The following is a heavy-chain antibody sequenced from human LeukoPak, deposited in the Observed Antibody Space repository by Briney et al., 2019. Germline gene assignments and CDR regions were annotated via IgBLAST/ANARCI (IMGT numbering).Heavy chain of an antibody. CDR1: GFTFGDYA. J-gene: IGHJ4*02. CDR2: IRSKAYGGTT. D-gene: IGHD2-21*02. CDR3: TVTHGASDFDY. V-gene: IGHV3-49*03. Sequence: GGSLRLSCTASGFTFGDYAMSWFRQAPGKGLEWVGFIRSKAYGGTTEYAASVKGRFTISRDDFKSIAYLQMNSLKTEDTAVYYCTVTHGASDFDYWGQGTLVTVSS.